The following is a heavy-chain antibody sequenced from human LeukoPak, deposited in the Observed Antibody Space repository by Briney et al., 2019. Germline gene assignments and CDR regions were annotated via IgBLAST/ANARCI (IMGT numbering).Heavy chain of an antibody. CDR2: ISWNSDNI. CDR3: AINGGGDSGYGNFDY. V-gene: IGHV3-9*01. J-gene: IGHJ4*02. D-gene: IGHD5-12*01. Sequence: GGSLRLSCAASGFSFDDYVMHWVRQVPGKGLEWVSGISWNSDNIDYADSVKGRFTTSRDNAKNSLYLQMNSLRAEDTALYYCAINGGGDSGYGNFDYWGQGTLVTVSS. CDR1: GFSFDDYV.